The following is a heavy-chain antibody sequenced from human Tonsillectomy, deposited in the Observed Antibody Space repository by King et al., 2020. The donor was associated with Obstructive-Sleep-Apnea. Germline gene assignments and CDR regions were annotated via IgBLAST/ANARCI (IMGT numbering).Heavy chain of an antibody. Sequence: QLVKSGGGVVQPGRSLRLSCAASGFTFSSYGMHWVRQAPGKGLEWVAVIWYDGSNKYYADSVKGRFTMSRDNSKNTLYLQMNSLRAEDTAVYYCARDFGPYGSGSYPQYLGQGTLVTVSS. J-gene: IGHJ4*02. D-gene: IGHD3-10*01. CDR3: ARDFGPYGSGSYPQY. CDR2: IWYDGSNK. V-gene: IGHV3-33*01. CDR1: GFTFSSYG.